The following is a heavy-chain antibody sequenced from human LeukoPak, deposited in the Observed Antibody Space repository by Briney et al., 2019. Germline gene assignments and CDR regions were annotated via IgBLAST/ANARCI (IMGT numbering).Heavy chain of an antibody. CDR1: GFTFSSYG. CDR2: ISYDGSNK. CDR3: AKETQPSGWSFDY. J-gene: IGHJ4*02. D-gene: IGHD6-19*01. V-gene: IGHV3-30*18. Sequence: GGSLRLSCAASGFTFSSYGMHWVRQAPGKGLEWVAVISYDGSNKYYADSVKGRFTISRDNSKNTLYLQMNSLRAEDTAVYYCAKETQPSGWSFDYWGQGTLVTVSS.